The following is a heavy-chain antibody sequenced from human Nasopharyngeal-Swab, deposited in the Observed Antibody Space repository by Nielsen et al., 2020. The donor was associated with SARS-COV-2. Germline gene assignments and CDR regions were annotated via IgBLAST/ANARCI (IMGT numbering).Heavy chain of an antibody. J-gene: IGHJ4*02. CDR2: ISGSGGST. V-gene: IGHV3-23*01. CDR1: GFTFSSYA. D-gene: IGHD3-16*01. Sequence: GESLKISCAASGFTFSSYAMHWVRQAPGKGLEWVSAISGSGGSTYYADSVEGRFTISRDNSKNTLYLQMNSLRAEDTAVYYCAKGKGGEKRREGEEGGQGKRGNVSS. CDR3: AKGKGGEKRREGEE.